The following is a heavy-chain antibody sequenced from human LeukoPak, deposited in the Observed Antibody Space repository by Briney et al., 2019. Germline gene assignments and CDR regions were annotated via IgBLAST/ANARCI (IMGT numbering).Heavy chain of an antibody. CDR1: GGSISNYY. V-gene: IGHV4-59*01. CDR3: AREGSGRYCYGLDV. J-gene: IGHJ6*02. Sequence: PSETLSLTCTVSGGSISNYYWSWIRQPPGKGLEWIGYVYYSGSTNYNPSLKSRVTISVDTSKNQFSLKLSSVTAADTAVYYCAREGSGRYCYGLDVWGQGTTVTVSS. CDR2: VYYSGST. D-gene: IGHD2-15*01.